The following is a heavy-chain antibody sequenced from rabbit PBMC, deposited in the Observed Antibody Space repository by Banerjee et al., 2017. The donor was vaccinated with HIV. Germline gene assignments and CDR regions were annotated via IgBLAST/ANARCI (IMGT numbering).Heavy chain of an antibody. CDR2: IYTSSGST. CDR3: ARASSGYWVFDL. J-gene: IGHJ4*01. V-gene: IGHV1S43*01. CDR1: GFSFSGSYY. Sequence: QSLEEAGGGLVQPEGSLTLTCTPSGFSFSGSYYMCWVRQAPGKGLEWIGCIYTSSGSTWYASWVNGRFTISRSTSLDTVDLKMTSLTAADTATYFCARASSGYWVFDLWGQGTLVTVS. D-gene: IGHD1-1*01.